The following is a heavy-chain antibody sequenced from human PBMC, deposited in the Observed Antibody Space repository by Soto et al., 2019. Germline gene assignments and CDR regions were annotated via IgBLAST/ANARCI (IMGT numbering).Heavy chain of an antibody. CDR1: GGSFSGYY. Sequence: PSETLSLTCAVYGGSFSGYYWSWIRQPPGKGLEWIGEINHSGSTNYNPSLKSRVTISVDTSKNQFSLKLSSVTAADTAVYYCARGSTSLPNGNYMVVWGKGTTVTVSS. V-gene: IGHV4-34*01. D-gene: IGHD2-2*01. J-gene: IGHJ6*03. CDR3: ARGSTSLPNGNYMVV. CDR2: INHSGST.